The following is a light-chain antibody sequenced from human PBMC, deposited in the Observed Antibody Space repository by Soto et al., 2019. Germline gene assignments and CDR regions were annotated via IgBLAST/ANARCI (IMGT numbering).Light chain of an antibody. V-gene: IGKV3D-15*01. CDR3: QQYNNWPPWT. Sequence: EIVLTQSPATLSLSPGERATLSCRASPSVTNYLAWYQQKPGQPPRLLIYGAFNRAAGIPARFSGSGSGTEFTLTISSLQSEDFAVNYCQQYNNWPPWTFGQGTKVDI. CDR2: GAF. J-gene: IGKJ1*01. CDR1: PSVTNY.